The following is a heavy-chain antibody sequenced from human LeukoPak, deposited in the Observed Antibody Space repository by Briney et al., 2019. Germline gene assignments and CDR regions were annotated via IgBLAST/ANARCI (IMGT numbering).Heavy chain of an antibody. V-gene: IGHV4-39*02. CDR2: IYYSGST. Sequence: SETLSLTCTVSGGSISSSSYYWGWIRQPPGKGLEWIGSIYYSGSTYYNPSLKSRVTISVDTSKNQFSLKLSSVTAADTAVYYCARDYCRTTTCPFDCWGQGTLVTVSS. CDR1: GGSISSSSYY. D-gene: IGHD2-2*01. CDR3: ARDYCRTTTCPFDC. J-gene: IGHJ4*02.